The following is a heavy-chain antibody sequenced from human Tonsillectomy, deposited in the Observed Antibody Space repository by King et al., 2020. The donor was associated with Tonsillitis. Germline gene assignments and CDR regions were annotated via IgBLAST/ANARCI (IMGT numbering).Heavy chain of an antibody. V-gene: IGHV4-59*01. J-gene: IGHJ4*02. Sequence: QLQESGPGLVKPSETLSLTCTVSGGSISSYYWNWIRQPPGKELDWIGYIYYSGSTNYNPSLKSRVTISVDTSQNQFSLKLTSVTAADTAVYYCARGGRDSGSPGRVDYWGQGTLVTVSS. CDR3: ARGGRDSGSPGRVDY. CDR2: IYYSGST. D-gene: IGHD1-26*01. CDR1: GGSISSYY.